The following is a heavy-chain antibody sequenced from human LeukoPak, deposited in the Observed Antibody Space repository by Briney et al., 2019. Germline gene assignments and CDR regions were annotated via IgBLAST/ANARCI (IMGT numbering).Heavy chain of an antibody. V-gene: IGHV3-23*01. D-gene: IGHD3-10*01. CDR2: ISGSGGST. CDR3: AKVKAGYGSGSYYPWVY. J-gene: IGHJ4*02. Sequence: GGSLRLSCAASGFTFSSYAMSWVRQAPGKGLEWVSAISGSGGSTYYADSVKGRFTISRDNSKNTLYLQMNSLRAEDTAVYYCAKVKAGYGSGSYYPWVYWGQGTLVTVSS. CDR1: GFTFSSYA.